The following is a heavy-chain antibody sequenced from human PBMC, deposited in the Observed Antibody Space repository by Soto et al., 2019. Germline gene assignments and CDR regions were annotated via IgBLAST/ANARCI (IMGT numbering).Heavy chain of an antibody. D-gene: IGHD3-10*01. V-gene: IGHV3-23*01. CDR3: VKNSGWFNT. J-gene: IGHJ5*02. CDR2: IDGSGGIT. Sequence: QLLQSGGGLVQPGGSLTLSCAASGFTFGTTDMSWVRQAPGAGLEWVATIDGSGGITSYADPVKGRFTISRDNSRNTVYLQMNSLRGDDTALYYCVKNSGWFNTWGQVALVTVSS. CDR1: GFTFGTTD.